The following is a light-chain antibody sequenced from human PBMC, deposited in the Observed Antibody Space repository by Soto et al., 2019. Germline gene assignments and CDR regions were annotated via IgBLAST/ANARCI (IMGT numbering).Light chain of an antibody. CDR3: QQYNSYSIT. CDR1: QSSSYW. J-gene: IGKJ4*01. CDR2: KAS. V-gene: IGKV1-5*03. Sequence: DIQMTQSPSTLSASVGDRVTITCRASQSSSYWLAWYQQKPGKAPTVLIYKASTLESGVPSRFSGSGSGTEFTLTISSLQPDDFATYYCQQYNSYSITFGGGTKVEIK.